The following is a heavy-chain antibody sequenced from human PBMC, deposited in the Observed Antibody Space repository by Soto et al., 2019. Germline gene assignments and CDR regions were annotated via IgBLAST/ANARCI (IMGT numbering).Heavy chain of an antibody. J-gene: IGHJ4*02. V-gene: IGHV3-23*01. CDR3: AKRPGELLGYFDY. D-gene: IGHD3-10*01. CDR2: ISGSGGST. Sequence: GGSLRLSCAASGFTFSSYAISWVRPAPGKGLEWVSAISGSGGSTYYADSVKGRFTISRDNSKNTLYLQMNSLRAEDTAVYYCAKRPGELLGYFDYWGQGTLVTVSS. CDR1: GFTFSSYA.